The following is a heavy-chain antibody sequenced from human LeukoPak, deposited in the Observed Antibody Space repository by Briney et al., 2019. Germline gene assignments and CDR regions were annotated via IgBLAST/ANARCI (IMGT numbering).Heavy chain of an antibody. D-gene: IGHD6-13*01. V-gene: IGHV4-39*01. CDR2: IYYSGST. J-gene: IGHJ5*02. Sequence: KPSETLSLTCTVSGGSVSSSSYYWGWIRQPPGKGLEWIGSIYYSGSTYYNPSLKSRVTISVDTSKNQFSLKLSSVTAADTAVYYCARDRYSSSWYSGWFDPWGQGTPVTVSS. CDR3: ARDRYSSSWYSGWFDP. CDR1: GGSVSSSSYY.